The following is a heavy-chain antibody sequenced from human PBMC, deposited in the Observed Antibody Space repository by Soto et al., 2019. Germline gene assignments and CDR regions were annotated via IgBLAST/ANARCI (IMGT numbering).Heavy chain of an antibody. CDR3: AKDRVYSSGFFDY. D-gene: IGHD6-19*01. Sequence: GGSLRLSCAASGFTFSSYGMHWVRQAPGKGLEWVAVISYDGSNKYYADSVKGRFTISRDNSKNTLYLQMNSLRAEDTAVYYCAKDRVYSSGFFDYWGQGTLVTVSS. V-gene: IGHV3-30*18. CDR2: ISYDGSNK. J-gene: IGHJ4*02. CDR1: GFTFSSYG.